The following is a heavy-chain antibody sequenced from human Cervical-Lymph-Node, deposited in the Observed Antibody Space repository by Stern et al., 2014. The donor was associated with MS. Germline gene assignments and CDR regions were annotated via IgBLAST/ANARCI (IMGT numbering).Heavy chain of an antibody. J-gene: IGHJ4*02. CDR3: ARSVPADY. CDR1: GYSFTSYW. Sequence: MQLVQSGAEVKKPGESLKISCKGSGYSFTSYWIGWGRPMPGKGLEWMGIIFPGDSDTRYSPSFQGQVTISADKSISPAYLHWGSLKASDTAMYYCARSVPADYWGQGTLVTVSS. D-gene: IGHD2-2*01. CDR2: IFPGDSDT. V-gene: IGHV5-51*03.